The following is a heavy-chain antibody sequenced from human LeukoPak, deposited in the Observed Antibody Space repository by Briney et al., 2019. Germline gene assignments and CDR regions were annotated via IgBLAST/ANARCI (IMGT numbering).Heavy chain of an antibody. V-gene: IGHV4-39*07. J-gene: IGHJ5*02. CDR3: AGSVSAYAGRGWFDP. D-gene: IGHD5-12*01. Sequence: SETLSLTCSVSGGSIRSLGYSWGWIRQPPGKGLEWIASMYYTRTTYYNPSLKSRVTMSVDTSKNQFSLNLTSVTAADTAVFYCAGSVSAYAGRGWFDPWGQGTLVTVSS. CDR1: GGSIRSLGYS. CDR2: MYYTRTT.